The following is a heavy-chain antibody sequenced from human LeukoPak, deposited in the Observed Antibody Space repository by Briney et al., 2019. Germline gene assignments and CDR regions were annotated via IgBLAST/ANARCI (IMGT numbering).Heavy chain of an antibody. CDR1: GVSISTYY. Sequence: SETLFLTCSVSGVSISTYYWIWIRQPPAKGLEWMGFFSYSGSTKYNPSLKSRVTMSVDTSKNQFSLKLSSVTAADTAVYYCARMYSGTSYYFDYWGQGTLVTVSS. CDR2: FSYSGST. D-gene: IGHD1-26*01. J-gene: IGHJ4*02. CDR3: ARMYSGTSYYFDY. V-gene: IGHV4-59*01.